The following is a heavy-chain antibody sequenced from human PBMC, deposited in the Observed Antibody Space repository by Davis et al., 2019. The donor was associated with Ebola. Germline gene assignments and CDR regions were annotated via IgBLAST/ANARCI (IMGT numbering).Heavy chain of an antibody. CDR1: GFTFSSYD. Sequence: GESLKISCAASGFTFSSYDMHWVRQATGKGLEWVSAIGTAGDTYYPGSVKGRFTISRDNAKNSLYLQMNSLRAEDTAVYYCARARSIAARRVYYGMDVWGQGTTVTVSS. CDR2: IGTAGDT. J-gene: IGHJ6*02. CDR3: ARARSIAARRVYYGMDV. D-gene: IGHD6-6*01. V-gene: IGHV3-13*01.